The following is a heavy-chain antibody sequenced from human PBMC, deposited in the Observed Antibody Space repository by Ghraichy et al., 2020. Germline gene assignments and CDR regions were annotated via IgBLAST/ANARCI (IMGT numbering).Heavy chain of an antibody. Sequence: ETLSLTCAASEFSLSNAWMSWVRQGPGKGLEWVGRINSKNDGGTTDYAAPVKGRFTISRDDSKNTLYLQMNSLKTEDTAVYYCATEPEYYGSGSYAIYWFDPWGQGTLVTVSS. J-gene: IGHJ5*02. CDR3: ATEPEYYGSGSYAIYWFDP. D-gene: IGHD3-10*01. V-gene: IGHV3-15*01. CDR2: INSKNDGGTT. CDR1: EFSLSNAW.